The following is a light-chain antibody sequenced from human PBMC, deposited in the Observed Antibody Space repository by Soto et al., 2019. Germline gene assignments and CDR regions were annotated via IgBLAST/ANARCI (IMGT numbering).Light chain of an antibody. V-gene: IGKV3-11*01. CDR1: QSINNRY. CDR2: GAS. J-gene: IGKJ5*01. CDR3: QQRSNWPVT. Sequence: EIVLTQSPGTLSLSPGERATLSCRASQSINNRYLAWYQQKPGQAPRLLIYGASNRAGGIPARFSGSGSGTDFTLTISSLEPEDFAVYYCQQRSNWPVTFGQGTRLEIK.